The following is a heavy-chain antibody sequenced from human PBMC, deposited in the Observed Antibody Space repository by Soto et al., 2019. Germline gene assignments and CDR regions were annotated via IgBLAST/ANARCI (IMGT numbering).Heavy chain of an antibody. D-gene: IGHD2-21*01. CDR1: GFDFSAYA. J-gene: IGHJ4*02. CDR2: ISARGEAR. Sequence: GGSLRLSCTASGFDFSAYAMNWIRQYPGKGLEWVSFISARGEARYYGDSVQGRFTISRDNAKSSLYLQMNSLRDEDTALYYCARRSANPGNHGENDYWGQGALVTVSS. CDR3: ARRSANPGNHGENDY. V-gene: IGHV3-48*03.